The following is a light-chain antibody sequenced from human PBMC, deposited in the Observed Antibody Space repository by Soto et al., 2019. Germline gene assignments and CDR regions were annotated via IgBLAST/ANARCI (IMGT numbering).Light chain of an antibody. CDR1: QSISSW. J-gene: IGKJ1*01. V-gene: IGKV1-5*03. Sequence: DIQMTQSSSTLSASVGDRVTITCRASQSISSWLAWYQQKPGKAPKLLIYKASSLESGVPSRFSSRGSGTEFTLTNISLQPDDFATYSCQHYNSYSCTFGQGTKVEIK. CDR3: QHYNSYSCT. CDR2: KAS.